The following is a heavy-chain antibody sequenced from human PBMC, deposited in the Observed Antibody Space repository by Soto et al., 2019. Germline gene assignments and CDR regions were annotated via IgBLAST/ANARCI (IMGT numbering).Heavy chain of an antibody. Sequence: EVQLLESGGGLVQPGGSLRLSCAASGFTFSSYAMSWVRQAPGKGLEWVSVISGSGGSTFYADSVKGRFTISRDNSKNTLYLQMNSLRAEDTVVYYCASSDYRCGGDCPFDYWGQGTLVTVSS. J-gene: IGHJ4*02. D-gene: IGHD2-21*02. CDR2: ISGSGGST. CDR1: GFTFSSYA. CDR3: ASSDYRCGGDCPFDY. V-gene: IGHV3-23*01.